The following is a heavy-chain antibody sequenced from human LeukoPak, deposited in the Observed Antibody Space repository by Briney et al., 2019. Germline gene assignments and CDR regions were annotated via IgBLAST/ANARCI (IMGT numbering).Heavy chain of an antibody. D-gene: IGHD6-19*01. V-gene: IGHV1-2*06. J-gene: IGHJ4*02. CDR3: ARDIAVAGFQDY. CDR1: GYTFTGYY. Sequence: GASVKVSCKASGYTFTGYYMHWVRQAPGQGLEWMGRINPNSGGTNYAQKFQGRVTMTRDTSISTAYMELSRLRSDDTAVYYCARDIAVAGFQDYWGQGTLVTVSS. CDR2: INPNSGGT.